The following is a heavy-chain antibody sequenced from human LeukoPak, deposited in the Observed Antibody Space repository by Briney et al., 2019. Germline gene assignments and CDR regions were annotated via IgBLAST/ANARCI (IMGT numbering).Heavy chain of an antibody. CDR1: RFTFSSYG. Sequence: PGGSLRLSCAVSRFTFSSYGMHWVRQAPGKGLEWVAVISYDGSNKCYADSVKGRFTISRDNAKNSLYLQMNSLRAEDTAVYYCARGTMATVNFDCWGQGTLVTVSS. CDR3: ARGTMATVNFDC. V-gene: IGHV3-30*03. CDR2: ISYDGSNK. J-gene: IGHJ4*02. D-gene: IGHD4-11*01.